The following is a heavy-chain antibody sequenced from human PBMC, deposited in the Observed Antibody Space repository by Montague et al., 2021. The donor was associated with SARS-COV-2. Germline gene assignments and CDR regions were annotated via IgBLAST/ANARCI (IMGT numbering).Heavy chain of an antibody. D-gene: IGHD2-8*01. J-gene: IGHJ6*02. CDR3: ARVARYCTNGVCQTYYYYGLDV. V-gene: IGHV4-31*03. CDR1: GGSISSGGYY. CDR2: IYYSGGT. Sequence: TLSLTCTVSGGSISSGGYYWSWIRQHPGKGLEWIGYIYYSGGTYYNPSLKSRVTISVDTSKNQFSLKLSSVTAADTAVYYCARVARYCTNGVCQTYYYYGLDVWGQGTTVTVSS.